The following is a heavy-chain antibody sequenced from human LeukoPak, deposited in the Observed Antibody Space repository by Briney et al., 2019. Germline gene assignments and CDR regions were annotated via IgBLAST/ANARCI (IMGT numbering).Heavy chain of an antibody. CDR2: INHSGST. V-gene: IGHV4-34*01. J-gene: IGHJ4*02. CDR3: ARGRVIAAAGTTRGDY. CDR1: GFTFSSYA. D-gene: IGHD6-13*01. Sequence: GSLRLSCAASGFTFSSYAMSWVRQAPGKGLEWIGEINHSGSTNYNPSLKSRVTISVDTSKNQFSLKLSSVTAADTAVYYCARGRVIAAAGTTRGDYWGQGTLVTVSS.